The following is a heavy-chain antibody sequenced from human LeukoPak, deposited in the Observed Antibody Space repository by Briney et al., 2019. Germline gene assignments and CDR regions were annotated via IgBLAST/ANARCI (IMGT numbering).Heavy chain of an antibody. D-gene: IGHD3-10*01. Sequence: GGSLRLPCAASGFTFSDYYMNWIRQAPGKGLEWVSYISSSGTTLYYADSVKGRFTISRDNAKNSLYLQMNSLRAEDTAFYYCARGGRYYGSGRAYGMDVWGQGTTVTVSS. CDR1: GFTFSDYY. CDR2: ISSSGTTL. J-gene: IGHJ6*02. CDR3: ARGGRYYGSGRAYGMDV. V-gene: IGHV3-11*01.